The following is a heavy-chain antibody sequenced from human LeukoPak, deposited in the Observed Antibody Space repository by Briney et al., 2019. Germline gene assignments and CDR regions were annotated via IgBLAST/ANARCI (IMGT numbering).Heavy chain of an antibody. CDR3: AREWSGSYYYFDY. D-gene: IGHD1-26*01. V-gene: IGHV3-21*01. Sequence: GGSLGLSCAASGFTFSSYSMNWVRQAPGKGLEWVSSISSSSSYIYYADSVKGRFTISRDNAKNSLYLQMNSLRAEDTAVYYCAREWSGSYYYFDYWGQGTLVTVSS. CDR2: ISSSSSYI. CDR1: GFTFSSYS. J-gene: IGHJ4*02.